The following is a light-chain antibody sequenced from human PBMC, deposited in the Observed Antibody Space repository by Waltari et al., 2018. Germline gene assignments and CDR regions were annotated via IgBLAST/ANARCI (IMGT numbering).Light chain of an antibody. V-gene: IGKV3-20*01. CDR1: QSVSSNY. CDR3: QQYGGSPMYA. CDR2: VAS. J-gene: IGKJ2*01. Sequence: VLTQSPVTLSLSPGERATLSCRTSQSVSSNYIAWYQQKPGQARRRLIYVASTRATGIPAGLSGRGAGTVVTLTISRREPEDYAVYYCQQYGGSPMYAFGQGTKLEIK.